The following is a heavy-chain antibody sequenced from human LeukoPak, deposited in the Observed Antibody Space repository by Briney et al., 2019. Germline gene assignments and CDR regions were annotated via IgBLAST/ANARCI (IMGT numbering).Heavy chain of an antibody. CDR2: IPYSGST. J-gene: IGHJ5*02. CDR3: ARDSWFDP. CDR1: GGSISSGGYY. Sequence: SDTLSLTCTVSGGSISSGGYYWSWIRQNPGKGLEWIGYIPYSGSTYYNPSLKSRVTISVDTSHNQFSLKLSSVTAADTAVYYCARDSWFDPWGQGTLVTVSS. V-gene: IGHV4-31*03.